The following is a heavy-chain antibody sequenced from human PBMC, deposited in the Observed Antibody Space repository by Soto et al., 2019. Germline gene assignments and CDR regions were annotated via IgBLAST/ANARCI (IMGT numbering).Heavy chain of an antibody. Sequence: GGSLRLSCAASGFTFSIYAMHWVRQAPGKGLEWVAVISYDGSNKYYADSVKGRFTISRDNSKNTLYLQMNSLRAEDTAVYYCARVYDYVWGTKGAFDIWGQGTMVTV. CDR3: ARVYDYVWGTKGAFDI. D-gene: IGHD3-16*01. J-gene: IGHJ3*02. V-gene: IGHV3-30-3*01. CDR1: GFTFSIYA. CDR2: ISYDGSNK.